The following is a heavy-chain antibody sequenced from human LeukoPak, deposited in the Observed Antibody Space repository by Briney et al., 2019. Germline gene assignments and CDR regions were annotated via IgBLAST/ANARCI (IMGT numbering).Heavy chain of an antibody. CDR1: GFTFSNYD. V-gene: IGHV3-13*04. D-gene: IGHD1-26*01. CDR2: IGTAGDT. CDR3: ARGANTHFDY. Sequence: GGSLRLSCAASGFTFSNYDMHWVRQATGKGLEWVSAIGTAGDTYYPGSVRGRFTMSRENAKNSLYLQKNSLTAGDTAVYYCARGANTHFDYWGQGILVTVSS. J-gene: IGHJ4*02.